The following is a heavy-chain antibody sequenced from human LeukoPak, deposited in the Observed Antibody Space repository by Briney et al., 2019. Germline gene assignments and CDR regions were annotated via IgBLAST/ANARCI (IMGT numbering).Heavy chain of an antibody. CDR1: GFTFSDYY. CDR3: AREWELDSPVYFDY. J-gene: IGHJ4*02. Sequence: GGSLRLSCAASGFTFSDYYMSWIRQAPGKGLEWVSYISSSSSYIYYADSVKGRFTISRDNAKNSLYLQMNSLRAEDTAVYYCAREWELDSPVYFDYWGQGTLVTVSS. V-gene: IGHV3-11*06. CDR2: ISSSSSYI. D-gene: IGHD1-26*01.